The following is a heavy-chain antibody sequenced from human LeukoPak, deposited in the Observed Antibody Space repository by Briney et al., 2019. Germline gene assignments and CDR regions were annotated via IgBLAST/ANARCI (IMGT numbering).Heavy chain of an antibody. V-gene: IGHV3-74*01. J-gene: IGHJ4*02. CDR2: INGDGSRT. D-gene: IGHD2-8*01. CDR3: AREGSIVPHQDLDY. CDR1: GFTFSGYW. Sequence: GGSLRLSCAASGFTFSGYWMHWVRQAPGKGLVWVSVINGDGSRTIYADSVKGRFTISRDNAKNTLYLQMASLRAEDTAVYYCAREGSIVPHQDLDYWGQGSLVTVSS.